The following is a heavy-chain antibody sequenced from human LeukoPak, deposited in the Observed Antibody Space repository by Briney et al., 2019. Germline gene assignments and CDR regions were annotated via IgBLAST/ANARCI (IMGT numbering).Heavy chain of an antibody. CDR2: INHSGST. J-gene: IGHJ4*02. D-gene: IGHD3-10*01. V-gene: IGHV4-34*01. CDR1: GGSISGYY. Sequence: SETLSLTCAVSGGSISGYYWRWIRQPPGKGLEWIGEINHSGSTNYNPSLKSRVTISVDTSKNQFSLKLSSVTAADTAVYYCARERYGSGSYLGYWGQGTLVTVSS. CDR3: ARERYGSGSYLGY.